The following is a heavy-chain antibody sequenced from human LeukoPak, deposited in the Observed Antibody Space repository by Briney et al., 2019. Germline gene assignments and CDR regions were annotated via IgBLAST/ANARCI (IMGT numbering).Heavy chain of an antibody. CDR2: IKQDGSEQ. J-gene: IGHJ4*02. V-gene: IGHV3-7*05. D-gene: IGHD1-26*01. CDR3: ARYSMTYHSYDY. Sequence: GGSLRLSCAASGFTFSSYWMSWVRQAPGKGLEWVANIKQDGSEQYYGDSVKGRFTISRDNAKNSLYLQMDSLRAEDTAVYYCARYSMTYHSYDYWGQGTLVTVSS. CDR1: GFTFSSYW.